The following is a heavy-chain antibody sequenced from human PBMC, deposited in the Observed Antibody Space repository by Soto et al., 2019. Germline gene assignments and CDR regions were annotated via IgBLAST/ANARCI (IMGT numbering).Heavy chain of an antibody. J-gene: IGHJ6*02. Sequence: PGESLKISCKGSGYSFTSYWIGWVRQMPGKGLELMVIIYRGDSDTGYSPSFQGQVTISAYKSISTAYLQWSSLKASDTAMYYCARRPRAVYGMDXWGQVTTVTVS. CDR3: ARRPRAVYGMDX. CDR1: GYSFTSYW. V-gene: IGHV5-51*01. CDR2: IYRGDSDT.